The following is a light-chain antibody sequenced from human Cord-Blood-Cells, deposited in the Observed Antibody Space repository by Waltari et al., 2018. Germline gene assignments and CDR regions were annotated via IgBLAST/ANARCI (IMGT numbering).Light chain of an antibody. CDR3: QQYGGSPS. V-gene: IGKV3-20*01. CDR2: GAS. J-gene: IGKJ2*03. CDR1: QSVSSSY. Sequence: EIVLTQSPGTLSLSPGERATLSCRASQSVSSSYLAWYQQKPGQAPRLPIYGASSRATGIPDRFSGSGSGTDFTLTISRLEPEDFAVYYCQQYGGSPSFGQGTKLEIK.